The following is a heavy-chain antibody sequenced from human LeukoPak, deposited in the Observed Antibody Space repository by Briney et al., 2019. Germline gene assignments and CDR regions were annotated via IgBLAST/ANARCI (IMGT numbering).Heavy chain of an antibody. CDR2: ISAYNGNT. V-gene: IGHV1-18*04. D-gene: IGHD6-13*01. CDR3: ARDQGKEYSSSWYPFYYYYYGMDV. J-gene: IGHJ6*04. Sequence: ASVKVSCKPSGYTFTSYGISWVRQAPGQGPEWMGWISAYNGNTNYAQKLQGRVTMTTDTSTSTAYMELRSLRSDHTAVYYCARDQGKEYSSSWYPFYYYYYGMDVWGKGTTVTVSS. CDR1: GYTFTSYG.